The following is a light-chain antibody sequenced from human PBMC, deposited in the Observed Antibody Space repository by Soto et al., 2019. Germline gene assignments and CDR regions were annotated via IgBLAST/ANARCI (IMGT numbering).Light chain of an antibody. Sequence: EIQMTQSPSTLSGSLGDRATITCRASHTVSSWVAWYQQKPGKAPKLLIYDASTLKSGVPSRFSGSGSGTEFTLTISSLQPEDFATYYCQHYNSYSGAFGQGTKVDIK. CDR2: DAS. V-gene: IGKV1-5*01. CDR1: HTVSSW. CDR3: QHYNSYSGA. J-gene: IGKJ1*01.